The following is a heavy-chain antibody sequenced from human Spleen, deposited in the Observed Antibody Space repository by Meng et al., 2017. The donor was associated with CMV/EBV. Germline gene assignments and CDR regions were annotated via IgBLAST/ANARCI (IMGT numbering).Heavy chain of an antibody. Sequence: GGSLRLSCAASGFTFSSYWMHWVRQAPGQGLEWVSSISATSTSIYYADSVKGRFTISRDNAKNTLSLQMNSLGAEDTAMYYCARAAVFEKIVVVPTAIGSWGRGTLVTVSS. J-gene: IGHJ5*01. CDR3: ARAAVFEKIVVVPTAIGS. CDR2: ISATSTSI. CDR1: GFTFSSYW. V-gene: IGHV3-21*04. D-gene: IGHD2-2*01.